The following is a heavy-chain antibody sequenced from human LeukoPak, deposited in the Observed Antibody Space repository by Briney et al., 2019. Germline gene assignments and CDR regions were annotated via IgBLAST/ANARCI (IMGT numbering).Heavy chain of an antibody. CDR1: GFTFDDYG. V-gene: IGHV3-20*04. J-gene: IGHJ4*02. CDR2: INWNGGST. CDR3: AREGVRYDSTGYYYYDYFDY. Sequence: GESLRLSCAASGFTFDDYGMSWVRQAPGKGLEWVSGINWNGGSTGYADSVKGRFTISRDNAKNSLYLQMNSLRAEDTALYYCAREGVRYDSTGYYYYDYFDYWGQGTLVTVSS. D-gene: IGHD3-22*01.